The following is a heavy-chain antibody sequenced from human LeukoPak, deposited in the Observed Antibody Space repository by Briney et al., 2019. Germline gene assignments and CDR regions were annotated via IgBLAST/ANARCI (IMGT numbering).Heavy chain of an antibody. CDR1: GFTFSSYW. Sequence: GGSLRLSCAASGFTFSSYWMSWVRQAPGKGLEWVANIKQDGSEKYYVDSVKGRFTISRDNAKNSLYLQVNSLRAEDTAVYYCAKIKWELLRSFDYWGQGTLVTVSS. CDR2: IKQDGSEK. D-gene: IGHD1-26*01. J-gene: IGHJ4*02. CDR3: AKIKWELLRSFDY. V-gene: IGHV3-7*03.